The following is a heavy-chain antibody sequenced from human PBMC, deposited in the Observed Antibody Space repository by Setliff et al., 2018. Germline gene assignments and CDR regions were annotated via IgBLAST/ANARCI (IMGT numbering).Heavy chain of an antibody. CDR3: ARDGDGRGRYFDY. J-gene: IGHJ4*02. CDR2: IYHSGST. CDR1: GGSISSGGYS. Sequence: TSETLSLTCAVSGGSISSGGYSWSWIRQPPGKGLEWIGYIYHSGSTYYNPSLKSRVTISVDRSKNQFSLKLSSVTAADTAVYYCARDGDGRGRYFDYWGQGTLVTVS. V-gene: IGHV4-30-2*01. D-gene: IGHD4-17*01.